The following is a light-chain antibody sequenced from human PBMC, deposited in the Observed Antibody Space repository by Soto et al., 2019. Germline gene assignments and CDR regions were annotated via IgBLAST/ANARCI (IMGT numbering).Light chain of an antibody. V-gene: IGLV2-14*01. CDR2: DVS. Sequence: QSVLTQPASVSGSPGQSITISCTGTSSDVGGYNYVSWYQQHPGKAPKLMIYDVSNRPSGVSNRFSGSKSGNTASLTISGLQAEDEADYYCSSYTSRAQVFGTGTKLTVL. CDR3: SSYTSRAQV. J-gene: IGLJ1*01. CDR1: SSDVGGYNY.